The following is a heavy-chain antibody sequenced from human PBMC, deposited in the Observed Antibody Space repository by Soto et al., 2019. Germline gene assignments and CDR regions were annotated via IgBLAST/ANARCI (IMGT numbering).Heavy chain of an antibody. CDR2: MNPNTGNT. Sequence: ASVKVSCKASGYTFTSYDINWVRQATGQGLEWMGWMNPNTGNTSYAQKFQGWVTLTRDTSITTAYMEVSSLTSGDTAVYFCARSVTTHLEADFCGQGTLVTVSS. CDR1: GYTFTSYD. V-gene: IGHV1-8*01. CDR3: ARSVTTHLEADF. J-gene: IGHJ4*02. D-gene: IGHD4-17*01.